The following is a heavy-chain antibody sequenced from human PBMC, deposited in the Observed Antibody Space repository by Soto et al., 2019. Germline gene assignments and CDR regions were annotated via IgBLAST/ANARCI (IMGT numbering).Heavy chain of an antibody. Sequence: SETLSLTCAVYGGSFSGYYWSWIRQPPGKGLEWIGEINHSGSTNYNPSLKSRVTISVDTSKNQFSLKLSSVTAADTAVYYCARAYSGSFARHAFDIWGQGTMVTVS. CDR3: ARAYSGSFARHAFDI. V-gene: IGHV4-34*01. CDR1: GGSFSGYY. D-gene: IGHD1-26*01. CDR2: INHSGST. J-gene: IGHJ3*02.